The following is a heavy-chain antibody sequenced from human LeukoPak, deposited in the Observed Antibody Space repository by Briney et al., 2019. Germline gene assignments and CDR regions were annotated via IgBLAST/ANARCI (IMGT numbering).Heavy chain of an antibody. Sequence: SETLSLTCAVYGGSFSGYYWSWIRQPPGKGLEWIGEINHSGSTNYNPSLKSRVTISVDTSKNQFSLKLSSVTAADTAVYYCARQPPAYCSSTSCYTGGDYYYYYYMDVWGKGTTVTVSS. CDR2: INHSGST. V-gene: IGHV4-34*01. CDR3: ARQPPAYCSSTSCYTGGDYYYYYYMDV. J-gene: IGHJ6*03. CDR1: GGSFSGYY. D-gene: IGHD2-2*02.